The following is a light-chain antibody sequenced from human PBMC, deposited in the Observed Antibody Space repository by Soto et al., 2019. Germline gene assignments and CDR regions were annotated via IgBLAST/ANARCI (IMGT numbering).Light chain of an antibody. CDR2: GGN. V-gene: IGLV1-40*01. J-gene: IGLJ1*01. CDR3: QSYDTTLSVYV. Sequence: QSVLTQPPSVSGAPGLRVTISCTGSSSNIGSGYGVHWYQQLPGAGPKLLIFGGNNRPSGVPDRFSGSRSGTSASLAITRLQAEDEADYYCQSYDTTLSVYVFGTGTKVTVL. CDR1: SSNIGSGYG.